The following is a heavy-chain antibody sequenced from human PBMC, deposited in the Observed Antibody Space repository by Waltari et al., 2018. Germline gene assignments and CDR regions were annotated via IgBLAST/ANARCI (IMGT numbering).Heavy chain of an antibody. D-gene: IGHD2-2*02. CDR1: GGSFSGYY. CDR2: INHSAPH. Sequence: QVQLQQWGAGLLKPSETLSLTCAVYGGSFSGYYWSWIRQPPGKGREWIGEINHSAPHNYNPSLQRRVTISVASSKNQFSLKLSSVTAADTAVYYCARSHPLPEIVVVPAAIPSYCDYWGQGTLVTVSS. V-gene: IGHV4-34*01. CDR3: ARSHPLPEIVVVPAAIPSYCDY. J-gene: IGHJ4*02.